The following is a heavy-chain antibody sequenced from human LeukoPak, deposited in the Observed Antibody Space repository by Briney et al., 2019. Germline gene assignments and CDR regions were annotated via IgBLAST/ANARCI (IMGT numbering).Heavy chain of an antibody. D-gene: IGHD6-6*01. J-gene: IGHJ6*03. V-gene: IGHV3-43D*03. CDR3: AKDGKGSSIAARWYYMDV. Sequence: GGSLRLSCAASGFTFDDYAMHWVRQAPGKGLEWVSLISWDGGSTYYADSVEGRFTISRDNSKNSLYLQMNSLRAEDTALYYCAKDGKGSSIAARWYYMDVWGKGTTVTVSS. CDR2: ISWDGGST. CDR1: GFTFDDYA.